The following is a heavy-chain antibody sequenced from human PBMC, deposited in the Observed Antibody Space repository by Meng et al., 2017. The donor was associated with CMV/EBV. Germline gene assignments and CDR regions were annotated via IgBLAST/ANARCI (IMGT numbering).Heavy chain of an antibody. J-gene: IGHJ6*02. CDR2: ISSSSSYI. CDR3: APLLTYYDFWSGYRYGMDV. V-gene: IGHV3-21*01. D-gene: IGHD3-3*01. CDR1: GFTFSSYS. Sequence: GGSLRLSCAASGFTFSSYSMNWVRQAPGKGLEWVSSISSSSSYIYYADSVKGRFIISRDNAKNSLYLQMNSLRAEDTAVYYCAPLLTYYDFWSGYRYGMDVWGQGTTVTVSS.